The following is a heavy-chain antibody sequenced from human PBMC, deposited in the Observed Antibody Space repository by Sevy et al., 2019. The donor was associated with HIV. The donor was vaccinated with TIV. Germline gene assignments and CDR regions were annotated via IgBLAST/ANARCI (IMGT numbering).Heavy chain of an antibody. Sequence: GGSLRLSCAASVFTLSTTWRTWVRQAPGKGLEWVANINQDGGAKYYVDSVKGRFTISRDNTKNSLYLQMRSLRVEETAVYYCTTSFGVIAGDDFDYWGQGTLVTVSS. CDR1: VFTLSTTW. D-gene: IGHD3-3*01. J-gene: IGHJ4*01. V-gene: IGHV3-7*01. CDR2: INQDGGAK. CDR3: TTSFGVIAGDDFDY.